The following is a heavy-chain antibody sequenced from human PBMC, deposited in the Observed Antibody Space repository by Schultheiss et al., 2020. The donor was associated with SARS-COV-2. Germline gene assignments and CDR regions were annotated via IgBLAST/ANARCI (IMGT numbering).Heavy chain of an antibody. J-gene: IGHJ6*02. CDR3: TTDSTMVARDYYYYGMDV. CDR1: GFTFGDFA. D-gene: IGHD2-2*01. V-gene: IGHV3-7*03. CDR2: IKQDGSEK. Sequence: GGSLRLSCTASGFTFGDFAMSWFRQAPGKGLEWVANIKQDGSEKYYVDSVKGRFTISRDNAKNSLYLQMNSLKTEDTAVYYCTTDSTMVARDYYYYGMDVWGQGTTVTVSS.